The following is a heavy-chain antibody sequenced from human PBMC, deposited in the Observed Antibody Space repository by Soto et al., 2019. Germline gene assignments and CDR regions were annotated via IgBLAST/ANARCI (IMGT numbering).Heavy chain of an antibody. CDR3: ARDCSSTSCYGMDV. CDR1: GFSFNDAW. D-gene: IGHD2-2*01. J-gene: IGHJ6*02. V-gene: IGHV3-15*01. Sequence: EALVVESGGGLVETGGSLRLSCAASGFSFNDAWMSWVRQAPGRGLEWVGRIKAKTDGETTDYAAPVKGRFTISRDDSKNTLYLQMNSLRAEDTAVYYCARDCSSTSCYGMDVWGQGTTVTVSS. CDR2: IKAKTDGETT.